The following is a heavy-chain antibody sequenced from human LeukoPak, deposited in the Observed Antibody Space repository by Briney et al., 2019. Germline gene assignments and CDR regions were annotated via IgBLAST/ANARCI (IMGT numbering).Heavy chain of an antibody. CDR1: GGSIRNYY. Sequence: PSETLSLTCTVSGGSIRNYYWSWIRQPPGRGLEWIGFIHYTGSTNYNPSLKSRVTIAVDTSKNKFSLKLTSVTAADTAVYYCARVEGYSSTWSPFDIWGQGTMVTVPS. CDR3: ARVEGYSSTWSPFDI. J-gene: IGHJ3*02. D-gene: IGHD6-13*01. V-gene: IGHV4-59*01. CDR2: IHYTGST.